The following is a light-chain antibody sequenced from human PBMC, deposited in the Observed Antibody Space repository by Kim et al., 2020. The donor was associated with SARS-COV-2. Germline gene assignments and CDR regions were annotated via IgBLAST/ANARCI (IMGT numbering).Light chain of an antibody. Sequence: EIVLTQSPGTLSLSPGETATLSCRASQSVSANYLAWFQKKPGQAPRLLIYGPSDRATGVPDRFRGSGSGTDFTLTISRLEPEDFAMYYCQQYGGSPPAYSFGQATKLEI. CDR3: QQYGGSPPAYS. J-gene: IGKJ2*03. V-gene: IGKV3-20*01. CDR1: QSVSANY. CDR2: GPS.